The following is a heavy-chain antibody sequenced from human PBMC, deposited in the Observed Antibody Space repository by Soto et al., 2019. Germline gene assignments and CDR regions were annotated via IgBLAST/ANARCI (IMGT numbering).Heavy chain of an antibody. CDR3: AGPPELNRIYCDDGMDV. J-gene: IGHJ6*02. CDR2: IIPIFGTA. D-gene: IGHD1-7*01. Sequence: QVQLVQSGAEVKKPGSSVKVSCKASGGTFSSYAISWVRQAPGQGLEWMGGIIPIFGTANYAQKFQGRVTITADESTSTAYMELSSLRSEDTAVYYCAGPPELNRIYCDDGMDVWGQGTTVTVSS. V-gene: IGHV1-69*12. CDR1: GGTFSSYA.